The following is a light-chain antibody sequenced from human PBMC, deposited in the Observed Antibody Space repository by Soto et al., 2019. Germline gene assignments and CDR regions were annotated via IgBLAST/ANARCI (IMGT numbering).Light chain of an antibody. Sequence: EIVLTQSPGTLSLSPGERATLSCRASQSLSSNYLAWYQQKPGQAPRLLIYGASSRASGIPDSFSGSGSGTDFPLTISSLEPEDFAVYYCQHYGRSAIFTLGPGTTVDIK. CDR1: QSLSSNY. CDR2: GAS. J-gene: IGKJ3*01. V-gene: IGKV3-20*01. CDR3: QHYGRSAIFT.